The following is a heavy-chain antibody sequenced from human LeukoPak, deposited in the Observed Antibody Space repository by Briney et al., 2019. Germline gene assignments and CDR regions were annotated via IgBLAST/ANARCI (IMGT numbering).Heavy chain of an antibody. CDR1: GFTFSNYW. CDR3: ARDSGDGYVD. CDR2: INSDGINT. J-gene: IGHJ4*02. V-gene: IGHV3-74*01. Sequence: GGSLRLSCAASGFTFSNYWMHWVRQAPGKGLVWVSRINSDGINTSYADSVKGRFTISRDNAKNPLYLQMNSLRAEDTAVYYCARDSGDGYVDWGQGTLVTVSS. D-gene: IGHD5-24*01.